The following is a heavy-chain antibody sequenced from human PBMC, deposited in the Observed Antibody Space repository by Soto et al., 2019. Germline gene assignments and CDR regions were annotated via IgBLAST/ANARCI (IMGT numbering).Heavy chain of an antibody. J-gene: IGHJ4*02. D-gene: IGHD3-22*01. CDR3: ARQTPMNYYDSSGYYFDY. CDR1: GYSFTSYW. CDR2: IYPGDSDT. V-gene: IGHV5-51*01. Sequence: GESLKISCKGSGYSFTSYWIGWVRQMPGKGLEWMGIIYPGDSDTRYSPSFQGQVTISADKSISTAYLQWSSLKASDTAMYYCARQTPMNYYDSSGYYFDYWGQGTLVTVSS.